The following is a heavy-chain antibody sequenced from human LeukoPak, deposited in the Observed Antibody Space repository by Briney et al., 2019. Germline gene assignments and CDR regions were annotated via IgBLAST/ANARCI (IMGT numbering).Heavy chain of an antibody. Sequence: SETLPLTCTVSGGSISTSYYWGWIRQPPGKGLEWIGSIHYSGSTYYNPSLKSRVTISVDTSKNQFSLKLSSVTAADAAVYYCAGGNRRGSSVWYNYWGQGTLVTVPS. D-gene: IGHD6-19*01. J-gene: IGHJ4*02. CDR2: IHYSGST. CDR3: AGGNRRGSSVWYNY. CDR1: GGSISTSYY. V-gene: IGHV4-39*07.